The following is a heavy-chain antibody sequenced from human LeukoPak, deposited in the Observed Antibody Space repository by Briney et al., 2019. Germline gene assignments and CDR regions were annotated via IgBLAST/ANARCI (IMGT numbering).Heavy chain of an antibody. D-gene: IGHD3-9*01. CDR1: GGSISSYY. CDR3: ARTSGGGNFDLYLPK. J-gene: IGHJ4*02. CDR2: IYYSGST. V-gene: IGHV4-59*01. Sequence: PSETLSLTCTVSGGSISSYYWSWIRQPPGKGLEWIGYIYYSGSTNYNPSLKSRVTISVDTSKNQFSLKLSSVTAAGTAVYYCARTSGGGNFDLYLPKWGQGTLVTVSS.